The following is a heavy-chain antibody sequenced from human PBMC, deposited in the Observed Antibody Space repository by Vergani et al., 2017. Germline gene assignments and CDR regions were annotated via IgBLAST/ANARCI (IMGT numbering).Heavy chain of an antibody. CDR3: SRDLCDGNPSYYFDY. CDR2: IKQDGSEK. J-gene: IGHJ4*02. D-gene: IGHD4-23*01. CDR1: GFTFSSYW. V-gene: IGHV3-7*01. Sequence: EVQLVESGGGLVQPGRSLRLSCAASGFTFSSYWMSWVRQAPGKGLEWVANIKQDGSEKYYVDSVKGRVTISRDNAKDSLYLQKNSLRAEDTAVYYCSRDLCDGNPSYYFDYWGQGALVTVSS.